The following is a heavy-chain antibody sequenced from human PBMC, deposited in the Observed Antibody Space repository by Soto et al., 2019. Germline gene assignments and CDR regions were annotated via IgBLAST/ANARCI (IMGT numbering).Heavy chain of an antibody. CDR3: ARQHLKRQLFQPNWFDP. J-gene: IGHJ5*02. Sequence: QITLKESGPTLVKPTQTLTLTCTFSGFSLSTSGVGVGWIRQPPGKALEWLALIYWDDDKRYSPSLKSRLTITKDTPKNQVVITITNMDPVDTATYYCARQHLKRQLFQPNWFDPWCQGTLVTVSS. CDR1: GFSLSTSGVG. D-gene: IGHD6-13*01. CDR2: IYWDDDK. V-gene: IGHV2-5*02.